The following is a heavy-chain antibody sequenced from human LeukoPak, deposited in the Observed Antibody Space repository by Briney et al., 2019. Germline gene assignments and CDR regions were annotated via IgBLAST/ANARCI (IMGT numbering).Heavy chain of an antibody. J-gene: IGHJ4*02. Sequence: PSETLSLTCTVSGGSISSYYWSWIRQPPGKGLEWIGYIYYSGSTNYNPSLKSRVTISVDTSKNQFSLKLSSVTAADTAVYYCARDLLSSSSPYWGQGTLVTVSS. D-gene: IGHD6-6*01. CDR1: GGSISSYY. CDR3: ARDLLSSSSPY. CDR2: IYYSGST. V-gene: IGHV4-59*01.